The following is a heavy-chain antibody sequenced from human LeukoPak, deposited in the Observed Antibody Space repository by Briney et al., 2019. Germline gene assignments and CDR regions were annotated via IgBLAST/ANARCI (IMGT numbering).Heavy chain of an antibody. D-gene: IGHD2-15*01. Sequence: GGSLRLSCAASGFTFDVYAMHCVRRAPGEGLEWVSGICWNSGSIGYADSVKGRFTISRDNAKNSLYLQMNSLRAEDTALYYCAKGGPEDWGEGTLVTVSS. CDR1: GFTFDVYA. CDR3: AKGGPED. CDR2: ICWNSGSI. J-gene: IGHJ4*02. V-gene: IGHV3-9*01.